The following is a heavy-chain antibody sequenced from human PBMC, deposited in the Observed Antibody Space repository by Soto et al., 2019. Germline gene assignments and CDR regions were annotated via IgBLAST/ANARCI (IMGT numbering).Heavy chain of an antibody. CDR1: GYTFTSYD. CDR3: AGERSYGLCY. D-gene: IGHD5-18*01. Sequence: QVQLVQSGAEVKKPGASVKVSCKASGYTFTSYDINWVRQATGQGLEWMGWMNPNSGNTVYAQKFQGRVTMTRNTSISTAHMELSSLRSEDTAGYYWAGERSYGLCYWGQGTLVTVSS. CDR2: MNPNSGNT. J-gene: IGHJ4*02. V-gene: IGHV1-8*01.